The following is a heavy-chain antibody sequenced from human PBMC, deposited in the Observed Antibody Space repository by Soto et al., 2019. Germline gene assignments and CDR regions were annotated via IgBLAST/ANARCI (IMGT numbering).Heavy chain of an antibody. CDR2: ISSTSSYT. D-gene: IGHD1-1*01. CDR3: ARLLDREDYFDY. Sequence: QVQLVESGGVLVKPGGSLRLSCAASGFTFSDYYMSWIRQAPGKGLEWVSYISSTSSYTNYADSVKGRFTISRDNAKNSLYLQMNSLGAEDTAVYYCARLLDREDYFDYWGQGTLVTVSS. CDR1: GFTFSDYY. J-gene: IGHJ4*02. V-gene: IGHV3-11*05.